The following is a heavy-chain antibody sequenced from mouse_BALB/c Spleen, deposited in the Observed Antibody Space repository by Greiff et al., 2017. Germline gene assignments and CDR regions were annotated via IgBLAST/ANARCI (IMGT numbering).Heavy chain of an antibody. CDR3: ARGRGLYDGYPDY. CDR1: GFTFSSYA. V-gene: IGHV5-6-5*01. D-gene: IGHD2-3*01. Sequence: EVKLVESGGGLVKPGGSLKLSCAASGFTFSSYAMSWVRQTPEKRLEWVASISSGGSTYYPDSVKGRFTISRDNARNILYLQMSSLRSEDTAMYYCARGRGLYDGYPDYWGQGTTLTVSS. J-gene: IGHJ2*01. CDR2: ISSGGST.